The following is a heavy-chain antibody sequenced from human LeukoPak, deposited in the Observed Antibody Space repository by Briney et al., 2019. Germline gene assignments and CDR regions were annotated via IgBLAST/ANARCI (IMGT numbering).Heavy chain of an antibody. D-gene: IGHD5-18*01. V-gene: IGHV3-23*01. J-gene: IGHJ4*02. CDR2: ISTSDGTT. CDR1: AFTFSSYA. CDR3: AKGRTGFSYGYGIDY. Sequence: GGSLRLSCAASAFTFSSYAMSWVRQAPGKGLEWVLSISTSDGTTYYADSVKGRFTISRDNSKNTLYLQMNSLRAEDAAIYYCAKGRTGFSYGYGIDYWGQGTLVTVSS.